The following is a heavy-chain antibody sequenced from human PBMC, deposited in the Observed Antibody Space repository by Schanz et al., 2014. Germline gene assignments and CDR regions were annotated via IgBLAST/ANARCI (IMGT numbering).Heavy chain of an antibody. CDR1: GFIFNDYY. CDR2: IKISGDV. J-gene: IGHJ4*02. V-gene: IGHV3-11*04. CDR3: VRDYNWGFDN. D-gene: IGHD7-27*01. Sequence: VQLVESGGGLVKPGGSLRLSCAASGFIFNDYYMNWIRQAPGKGLEWISYIKISGDVFYTDSVKGRFTISRDNAKSSLYLQMISLRDEDTAIYYCVRDYNWGFDNWGQGTLVTVSS.